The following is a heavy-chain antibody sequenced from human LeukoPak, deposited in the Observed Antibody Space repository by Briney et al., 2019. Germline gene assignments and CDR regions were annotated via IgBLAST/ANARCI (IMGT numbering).Heavy chain of an antibody. Sequence: QAGGSLRLSCAASGFTFTSYAMTWLRQAPGKGLEGVSTISGTSGGTYYADSVKGRFTISGDNSKNTLYLKKTSMRAEATDVYYCAKGRPAPDPVRSSWYVSDWYFDLWGRGALVTVSS. CDR1: GFTFTSYA. V-gene: IGHV3-23*01. J-gene: IGHJ2*01. D-gene: IGHD6-13*01. CDR2: ISGTSGGT. CDR3: AKGRPAPDPVRSSWYVSDWYFDL.